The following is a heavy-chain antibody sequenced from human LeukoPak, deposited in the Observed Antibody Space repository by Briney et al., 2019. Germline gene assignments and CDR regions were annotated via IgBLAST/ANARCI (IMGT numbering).Heavy chain of an antibody. CDR3: ARDLVARAPYYYYGMDV. J-gene: IGHJ6*02. D-gene: IGHD5-12*01. V-gene: IGHV3-53*01. Sequence: GGSLRLSCAASGFTVSSNYMSWVRQAPGKGLEWVSVIYSGGSTYYADSVKGRFTISRDNSKNTLYLQMNSLRAEDTAVYYCARDLVARAPYYYYGMDVWGQGTTVTVSS. CDR1: GFTVSSNY. CDR2: IYSGGST.